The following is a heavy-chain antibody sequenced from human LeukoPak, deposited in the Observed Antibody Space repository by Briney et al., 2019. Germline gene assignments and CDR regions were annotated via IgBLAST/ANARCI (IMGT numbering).Heavy chain of an antibody. V-gene: IGHV4-38-2*02. Sequence: PSETLSLTCPVAGYSISSGYYWGWIRQPPGKGLEWMGSIYHSGSTYYNPSLKSRVTISVDTSKNQFSLKLSSVTAADTAVYYCARDLRGCSRGSCYSGWFDPWGQGTLVTVSS. CDR2: IYHSGST. D-gene: IGHD2-15*01. J-gene: IGHJ5*02. CDR3: ARDLRGCSRGSCYSGWFDP. CDR1: GYSISSGYY.